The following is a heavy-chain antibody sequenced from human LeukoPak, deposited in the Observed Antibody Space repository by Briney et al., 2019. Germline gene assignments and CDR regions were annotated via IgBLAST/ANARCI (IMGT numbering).Heavy chain of an antibody. CDR1: VYTFTSYD. V-gene: IGHV1-8*03. Sequence: ASVKVSCKASVYTFTSYDINWVRQATGQGREWMGWMNPNSGNTGYAQKFQGRVTITRNTSISTAYMELSSLRSEDTAVYSCARFAEYSSSPDYYFDYWGQGTLVTVSS. CDR2: MNPNSGNT. D-gene: IGHD6-6*01. CDR3: ARFAEYSSSPDYYFDY. J-gene: IGHJ4*02.